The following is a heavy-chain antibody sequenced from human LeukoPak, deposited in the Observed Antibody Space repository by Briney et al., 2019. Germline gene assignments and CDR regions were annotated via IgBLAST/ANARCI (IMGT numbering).Heavy chain of an antibody. J-gene: IGHJ4*02. CDR2: IWSDGSNK. CDR3: AKDKMAYSTSSWDY. Sequence: GGSLRLSCAASGFTFSSYGMHWVRQTPGKGLEWVAIIWSDGSNKYYADSVKGRFTISRDNSKNTLYLQMNSLRAEDTAVYYCAKDKMAYSTSSWDYWGQGTLVTVSS. V-gene: IGHV3-30*02. CDR1: GFTFSSYG. D-gene: IGHD6-6*01.